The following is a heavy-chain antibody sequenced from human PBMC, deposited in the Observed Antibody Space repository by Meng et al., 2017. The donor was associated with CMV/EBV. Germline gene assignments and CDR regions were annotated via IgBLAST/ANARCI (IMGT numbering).Heavy chain of an antibody. CDR2: ISGSGGST. D-gene: IGHD2-2*01. Sequence: GESLKLSCAASGFTFSSYAMSWVRQAPGKGLEWVSAISGSGGSTYYADSVKGRFTISRDNSNNTLYLQMNSLRAEDTAVYYCAKDRGKSPDDNCSSTSCYYYYYGMDVWGQGTTVTVSS. J-gene: IGHJ6*02. CDR1: GFTFSSYA. V-gene: IGHV3-23*01. CDR3: AKDRGKSPDDNCSSTSCYYYYYGMDV.